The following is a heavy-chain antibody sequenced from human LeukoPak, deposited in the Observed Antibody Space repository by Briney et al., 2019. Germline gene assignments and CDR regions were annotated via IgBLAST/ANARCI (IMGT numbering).Heavy chain of an antibody. CDR2: IKQDGSEQ. Sequence: PGVSLRLSCAASGFTFSSYQMNWVRQAPGKGLEWVANIKQDGSEQYYVDSVKGRFTISRDNAKNSLYLQMNSLRVDDTAVYYCARGFEASPNWFDPWGQETLVTVSS. J-gene: IGHJ5*02. CDR3: ARGFEASPNWFDP. V-gene: IGHV3-7*01. CDR1: GFTFSSYQ.